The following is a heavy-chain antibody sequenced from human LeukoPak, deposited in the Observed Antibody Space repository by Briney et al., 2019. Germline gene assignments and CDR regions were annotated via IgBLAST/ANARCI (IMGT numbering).Heavy chain of an antibody. V-gene: IGHV1-18*01. CDR3: ARTTSNYYGSGSTWFDP. CDR1: GYTFKTYG. Sequence: ASVKVSCKASGYTFKTYGISWVRQAPGQGLEWMGWISAYSGNTNYAQKLQGRVTMTRDTSTSTVYMELSSLRSEDTAVYYCARTTSNYYGSGSTWFDPWGQGTLVTVSS. D-gene: IGHD3-10*01. J-gene: IGHJ5*02. CDR2: ISAYSGNT.